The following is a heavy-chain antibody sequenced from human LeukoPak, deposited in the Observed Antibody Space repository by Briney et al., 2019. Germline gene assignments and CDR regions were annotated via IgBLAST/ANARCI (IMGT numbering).Heavy chain of an antibody. CDR2: ISYDGSNK. CDR3: ARSSGRHWFDP. CDR1: GFTFSSYA. D-gene: IGHD3-10*01. Sequence: GRSLRLSCAASGFTFSSYAMHWVRQAPGKGLEWVAVISYDGSNKYYADSVRGRFTISRDNSKNTLYLQMNSLRAEDAAVYYCARSSGRHWFDPWGQGTLVTVSS. V-gene: IGHV3-30*01. J-gene: IGHJ5*02.